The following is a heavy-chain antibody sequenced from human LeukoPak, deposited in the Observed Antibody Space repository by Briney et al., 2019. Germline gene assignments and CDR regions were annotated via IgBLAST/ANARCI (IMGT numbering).Heavy chain of an antibody. D-gene: IGHD3-3*01. V-gene: IGHV3-7*01. CDR3: ARTGDRFWSGYSLVDY. CDR2: IKQDGSEK. CDR1: GFTFSSYW. Sequence: GGSLRLSCAASGFTFSSYWMSWVRQAPGKGLEWVANIKQDGSEKYYVDSVKGRFTISRDNAKNSLYLQMNSLRAEDTAVYYCARTGDRFWSGYSLVDYWGQGTLVTVSS. J-gene: IGHJ4*02.